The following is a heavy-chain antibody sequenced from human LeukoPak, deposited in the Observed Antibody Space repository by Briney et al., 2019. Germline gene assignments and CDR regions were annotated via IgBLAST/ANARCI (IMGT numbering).Heavy chain of an antibody. CDR2: IAVRSDGGTT. Sequence: GGSLRLSCAASGFTFSYAWMTWVRQGPGKGLEWVGHIAVRSDGGTTDYAAPVKGRLTISRDDSKSTLYLQMDSLQTEDTALYYCASLVGFSLYYWGQGTLVTVSS. CDR3: ASLVGFSLYY. D-gene: IGHD1-26*01. V-gene: IGHV3-15*04. CDR1: GFTFSYAW. J-gene: IGHJ4*02.